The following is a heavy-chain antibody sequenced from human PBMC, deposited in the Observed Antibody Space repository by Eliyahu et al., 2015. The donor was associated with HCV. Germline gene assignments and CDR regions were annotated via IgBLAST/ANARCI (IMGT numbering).Heavy chain of an antibody. J-gene: IGHJ4*02. D-gene: IGHD3-9*01. CDR1: GFTFNTYG. CDR2: IWADESKK. Sequence: QVQLVESGGGVVQPGRSLRLSCVASGFTFNTYGFHWVRQAPGKGLEWVSIIWADESKKDYADSVKGRFTISRDNSQNTLYLQMNSLRAEDTAVYYCARDLRKGRFFDYWGQGTLVTVSS. V-gene: IGHV3-33*01. CDR3: ARDLRKGRFFDY.